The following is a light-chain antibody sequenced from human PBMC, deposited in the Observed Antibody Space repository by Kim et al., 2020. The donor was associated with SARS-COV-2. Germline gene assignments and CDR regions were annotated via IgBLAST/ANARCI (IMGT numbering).Light chain of an antibody. Sequence: DIPMTQSPSSLSASVGDRVTITCRASQDISRYLNWYQQKPGKAPKLLIYTASSLQSGVPSRFTGSGSETDFTLTISSLQPEDVATYYCQQNYSAPRTFGQGTKVDIK. J-gene: IGKJ1*01. CDR1: QDISRY. CDR2: TAS. CDR3: QQNYSAPRT. V-gene: IGKV1-39*01.